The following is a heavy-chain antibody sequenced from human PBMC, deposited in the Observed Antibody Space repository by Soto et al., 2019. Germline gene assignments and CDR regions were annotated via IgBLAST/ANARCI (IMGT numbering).Heavy chain of an antibody. CDR2: IYYSGST. V-gene: IGHV4-39*01. CDR3: ARHTPPGSAFWSGYYYYGMDV. CDR1: GGSISSSSYY. D-gene: IGHD3-3*01. J-gene: IGHJ6*02. Sequence: PSETLSLTCTVSGGSISSSSYYWGWIRQPPGKGLEWIGSIYYSGSTYYNPSLKSRVTISVDTSKNQFSLKLSSVTAADTAVYYCARHTPPGSAFWSGYYYYGMDVWGQGPPLTVSS.